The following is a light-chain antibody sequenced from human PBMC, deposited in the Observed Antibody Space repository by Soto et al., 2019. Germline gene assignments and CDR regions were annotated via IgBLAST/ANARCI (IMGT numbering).Light chain of an antibody. V-gene: IGKV3-20*01. Sequence: EVVLTQSPGTLSLSPGERATLSCRASQTVRNNYLAWYQQKPGQAPRLLIYDASSRATGIPDRFSGSGSGTDFTLTISRLEPEDFAVYYCQQYGSSLWKFGQGTKVDI. CDR1: QTVRNNY. CDR2: DAS. J-gene: IGKJ1*01. CDR3: QQYGSSLWK.